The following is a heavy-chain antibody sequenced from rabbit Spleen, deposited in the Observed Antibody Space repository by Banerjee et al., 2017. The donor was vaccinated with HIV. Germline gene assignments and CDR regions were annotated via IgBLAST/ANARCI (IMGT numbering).Heavy chain of an antibody. V-gene: IGHV1S45*01. Sequence: QEQLVESGGDLVKPGASLTLTCKASGLDVSNSYWICWVRQAPGKGLEWIACIDVVRSGSTYYATWAKGRLIISKTSSTTVTLQMTSVTAADTATYFCARAPGLGWTDFNIWGPGTLVTVS. J-gene: IGHJ4*02. CDR1: GLDVSNSYW. D-gene: IGHD3-1*01. CDR3: ARAPGLGWTDFNI. CDR2: IDVVRSGST.